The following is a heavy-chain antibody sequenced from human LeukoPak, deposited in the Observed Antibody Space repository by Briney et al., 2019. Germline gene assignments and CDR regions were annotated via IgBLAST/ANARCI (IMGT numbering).Heavy chain of an antibody. CDR1: GYSFTNYW. Sequence: GESLKISCKGSGYSFTNYWISWVRQMPGKGLEWMGKTDPSDSYINYSPSFQGHVSISADKSISTAYLQWSSLKASDAAMYYCARHGDNILAFDIWGQGTMVTVSS. J-gene: IGHJ3*02. CDR2: TDPSDSYI. D-gene: IGHD2/OR15-2a*01. CDR3: ARHGDNILAFDI. V-gene: IGHV5-10-1*01.